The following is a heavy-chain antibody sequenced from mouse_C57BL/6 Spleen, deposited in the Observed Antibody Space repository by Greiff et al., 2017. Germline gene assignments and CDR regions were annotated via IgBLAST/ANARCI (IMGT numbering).Heavy chain of an antibody. Sequence: QVQLKQPGAELVMPGASVKLSCKASGYTFTSYWMHWVKQRPGQGLEWIGEIDPSDSYTNYNQKFKGKSTLTVDKSSSTAYMQLSSLTSEDSAVYYCARKLEYAMDYWGQGTSVTVSS. CDR1: GYTFTSYW. V-gene: IGHV1-69*01. J-gene: IGHJ4*01. D-gene: IGHD4-1*01. CDR3: ARKLEYAMDY. CDR2: IDPSDSYT.